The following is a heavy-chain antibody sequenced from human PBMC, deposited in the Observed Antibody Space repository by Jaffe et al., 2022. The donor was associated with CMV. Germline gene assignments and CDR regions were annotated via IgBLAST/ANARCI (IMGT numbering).Heavy chain of an antibody. CDR1: GGSISSSSYY. V-gene: IGHV4-39*01. CDR2: IYYSGST. J-gene: IGHJ5*02. D-gene: IGHD4-17*01. CDR3: AGADYGDYFRIYWFDP. Sequence: QLQLQESGPGLVKPSETLSLTCTVSGGSISSSSYYWGWIRQPPGKGLEWIGSIYYSGSTYYNPSLKSRVTISVDTSKNQFSLKLSSVTAADTAVYYCAGADYGDYFRIYWFDPWGQGTLVTVSS.